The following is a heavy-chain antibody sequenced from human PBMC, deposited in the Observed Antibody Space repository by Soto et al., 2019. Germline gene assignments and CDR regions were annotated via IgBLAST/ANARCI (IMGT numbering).Heavy chain of an antibody. CDR1: GFTFSNAW. V-gene: IGHV3-15*01. CDR3: TTGLIAVAADY. J-gene: IGHJ4*02. D-gene: IGHD6-19*01. Sequence: GGSLRLSCAASGFTFSNAWMSWVCQAPGRGLEWVGRIKSKTDGGTTDYAAPVKGRFTISRDDSKNTLYLQMNSLKTEDTAVYYCTTGLIAVAADYWGQGTLVTVSS. CDR2: IKSKTDGGTT.